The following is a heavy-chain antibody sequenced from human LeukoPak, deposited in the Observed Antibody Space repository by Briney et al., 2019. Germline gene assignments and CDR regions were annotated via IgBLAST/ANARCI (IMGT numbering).Heavy chain of an antibody. CDR1: GGFISSYY. CDR3: ARARGIQIYYYYYMDV. Sequence: NPSEPLSLTCTVSGGFISSYYWSWLRQPPGKGLEWIGHIYYSGSTNYNPSLKSRVTISVDTSKNQFSLKLSSVTAADTAVYYCARARGIQIYYYYYMDVWGKGTTVTVSS. V-gene: IGHV4-59*01. D-gene: IGHD5-18*01. CDR2: IYYSGST. J-gene: IGHJ6*03.